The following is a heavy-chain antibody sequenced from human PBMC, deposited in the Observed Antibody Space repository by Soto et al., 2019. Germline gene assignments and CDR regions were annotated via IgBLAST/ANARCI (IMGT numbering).Heavy chain of an antibody. V-gene: IGHV1-69*13. J-gene: IGHJ4*02. Sequence: SVKVSCKASGGTFSSYAISWVRQAPGQGLEWMGGIIPIFGTANYAQKFQGRVTITADESTSTAYMELSSLRSEDTAVYYCARDRQHYYDSSGYYFDYWGQGTLVTVS. CDR1: GGTFSSYA. CDR2: IIPIFGTA. CDR3: ARDRQHYYDSSGYYFDY. D-gene: IGHD3-22*01.